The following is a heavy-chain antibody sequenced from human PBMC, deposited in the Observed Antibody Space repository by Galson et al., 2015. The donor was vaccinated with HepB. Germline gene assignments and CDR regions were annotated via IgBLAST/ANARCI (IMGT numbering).Heavy chain of an antibody. V-gene: IGHV1-69*04. J-gene: IGHJ4*02. CDR1: GGTFSSYT. Sequence: SVKVSCKASGGTFSSYTISWVRQAPGRGLEWMGRIIPILGIANYAQKFQGRVTMTRDTSTSSVYMELSSLRSEDTAVYYCAREGTTVVTGFDYWGQGTLVTVSS. D-gene: IGHD4-23*01. CDR3: AREGTTVVTGFDY. CDR2: IIPILGIA.